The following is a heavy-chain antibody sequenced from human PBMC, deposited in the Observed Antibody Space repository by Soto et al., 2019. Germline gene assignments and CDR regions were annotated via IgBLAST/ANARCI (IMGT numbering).Heavy chain of an antibody. Sequence: XSVKVSCNASGYTFTSYGISLVRQAPGQGLEWMGWISAYNGNTNYAQKLQGRVTMTTDTSTSTAYMELRTLRSDDTAVYYCASSPAPGYFDYWGQGTLVTVSS. J-gene: IGHJ4*02. D-gene: IGHD3-10*01. CDR2: ISAYNGNT. CDR1: GYTFTSYG. CDR3: ASSPAPGYFDY. V-gene: IGHV1-18*01.